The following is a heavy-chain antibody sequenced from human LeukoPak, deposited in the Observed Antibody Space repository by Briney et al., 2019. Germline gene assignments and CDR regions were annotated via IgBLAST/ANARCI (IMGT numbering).Heavy chain of an antibody. CDR1: GYTFTTYG. J-gene: IGHJ3*01. CDR3: ARGYDAFDV. Sequence: ASVKVSCKASGYTFTTYGISWLRQAPGLGLEWMGWISAYNGNTNYAQNFQGRVTMTTDTSTNTAYMELRSLRSDDTAVYYCARGYDAFDVWGQGTMVTVSS. D-gene: IGHD6-13*01. CDR2: ISAYNGNT. V-gene: IGHV1-18*01.